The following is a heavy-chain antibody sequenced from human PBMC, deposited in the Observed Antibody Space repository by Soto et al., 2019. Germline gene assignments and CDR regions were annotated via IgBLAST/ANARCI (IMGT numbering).Heavy chain of an antibody. V-gene: IGHV3-30*18. CDR2: ISYDGSNK. D-gene: IGHD2-15*01. Sequence: GGSLRLSCAASGFTFSSYGMHWVRQAPGKGLEWVAVISYDGSNKYYADSVKGRFTISRDNSKNTLYLQMNSLRAEDTAVYYCAKMGYCSGGSCAGWGQGTLVTVSS. CDR3: AKMGYCSGGSCAG. CDR1: GFTFSSYG. J-gene: IGHJ4*02.